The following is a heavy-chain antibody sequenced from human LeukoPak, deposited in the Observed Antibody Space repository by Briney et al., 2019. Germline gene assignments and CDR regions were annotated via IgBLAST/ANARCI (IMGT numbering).Heavy chain of an antibody. CDR2: ISFDGSNK. V-gene: IGHV3-30*18. D-gene: IGHD2-2*01. J-gene: IGHJ6*02. CDR1: GFTFSSYG. CDR3: AKDLVDCSSTSCYHYYYYGMDV. Sequence: PGRSLGRYCAASGFTFSSYGMHWIRQAPGKGLERLPLISFDGSNKYYADSVKGRFTISRDNSKNTLYLQMNSLRAEDTAVYYCAKDLVDCSSTSCYHYYYYGMDVWGQGTTVTVSS.